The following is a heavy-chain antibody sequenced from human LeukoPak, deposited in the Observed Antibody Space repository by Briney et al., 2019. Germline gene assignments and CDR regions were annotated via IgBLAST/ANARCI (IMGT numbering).Heavy chain of an antibody. V-gene: IGHV1-46*01. CDR1: GYSFTSIY. J-gene: IGHJ4*02. Sequence: GASVKVSCKASGYSFTSIYIHWVRQAPGQGLEWMGMIYPRDGSTSYAQRFQDRVTVTRDTSTSTVHMELSGLRSEDTAVYYCARDQEGFDYWGQGTQVTVSS. CDR3: ARDQEGFDY. CDR2: IYPRDGST.